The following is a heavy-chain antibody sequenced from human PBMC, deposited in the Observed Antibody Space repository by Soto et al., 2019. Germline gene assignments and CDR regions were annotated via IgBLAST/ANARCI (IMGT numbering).Heavy chain of an antibody. J-gene: IGHJ5*02. D-gene: IGHD3-10*01. CDR3: ARAGYSITMVRGVIKGVWFDP. V-gene: IGHV1-46*01. CDR2: INPSGGST. Sequence: ASVKVSCKASGYTFTSYYMHWVRQAPGQGLEWMGIINPSGGSTSYAQKFQGRVTMTGDTSTSTVYMELSSLRSEDTAVYYCARAGYSITMVRGVIKGVWFDPWGQGTLVTVSS. CDR1: GYTFTSYY.